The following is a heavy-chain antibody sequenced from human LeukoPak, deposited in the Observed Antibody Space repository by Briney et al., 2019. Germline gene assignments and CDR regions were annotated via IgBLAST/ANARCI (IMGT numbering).Heavy chain of an antibody. CDR1: GYTFTSYY. Sequence: GASVKVSCKASGYTFTSYYMHWVRQAPGQGLEWMGIINPSGGSTSYAQKFQGRVTITADKSTSTAYMELSSLRSEDTAVYYCASYGSGSYGPIDYWGQGTLVTVSS. D-gene: IGHD3-10*01. J-gene: IGHJ4*02. CDR3: ASYGSGSYGPIDY. CDR2: INPSGGST. V-gene: IGHV1-46*01.